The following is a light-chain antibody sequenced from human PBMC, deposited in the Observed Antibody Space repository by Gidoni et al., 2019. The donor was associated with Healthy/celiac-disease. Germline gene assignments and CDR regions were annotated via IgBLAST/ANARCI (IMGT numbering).Light chain of an antibody. CDR3: QQYYSYPQT. Sequence: IRLTQSPSSLSASTGDRVTITCRASQGISSYLAWYQQKPGKAPKLLIYAASTLQSGVPSRFSGSGSGTDFTLTISCLQSEDFATYYCQQYYSYPQTFXQXTKLXIK. V-gene: IGKV1-8*01. CDR2: AAS. CDR1: QGISSY. J-gene: IGKJ2*01.